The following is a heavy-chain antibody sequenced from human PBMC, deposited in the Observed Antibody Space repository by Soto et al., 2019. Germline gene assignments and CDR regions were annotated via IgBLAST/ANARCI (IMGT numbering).Heavy chain of an antibody. CDR3: AHSRRDGYNYYFDY. V-gene: IGHV2-5*01. D-gene: IGHD5-12*01. J-gene: IGHJ4*02. CDR1: GFSLSTSGVG. Sequence: SGPTLVKPTQTLTLTCTFSGFSLSTSGVGVGWIRQPPGKALEWLALIYWNDDKRYSPSLKSRLTITKDPSKNQVVLTMTNMDPVDTATYYCAHSRRDGYNYYFDYWGQGTLVTVSS. CDR2: IYWNDDK.